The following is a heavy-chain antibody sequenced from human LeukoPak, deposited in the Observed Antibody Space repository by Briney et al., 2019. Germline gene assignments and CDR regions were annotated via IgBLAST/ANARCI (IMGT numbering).Heavy chain of an antibody. CDR3: ANPAGRALYYFDY. D-gene: IGHD2/OR15-2a*01. J-gene: IGHJ4*02. V-gene: IGHV4-39*01. Sequence: SETLSLTCTVSGGSISSSSYYWHWFRRPPGKGRGGIGTIYYSGSTHYNPSLKSRITISVDMSKNQFSLKLSSMTAADTAVYYCANPAGRALYYFDYWGQGTLVTVSS. CDR2: IYYSGST. CDR1: GGSISSSSYY.